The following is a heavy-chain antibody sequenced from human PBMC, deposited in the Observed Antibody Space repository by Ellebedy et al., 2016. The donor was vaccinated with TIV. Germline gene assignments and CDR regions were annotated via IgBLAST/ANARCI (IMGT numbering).Heavy chain of an antibody. CDR3: AKGELCSGGSCYGGGDHYYGMDL. Sequence: ASVKVSCKASGGTFSTYAISWVRQAPGEGLEWMGGIIPMFGTTNYAQKFQDRLTITADESTSTAHMELSSLRPDDTALYYCAKGELCSGGSCYGGGDHYYGMDLWGQGTTVTVS. CDR1: GGTFSTYA. J-gene: IGHJ6*02. V-gene: IGHV1-69*13. D-gene: IGHD2-15*01. CDR2: IIPMFGTT.